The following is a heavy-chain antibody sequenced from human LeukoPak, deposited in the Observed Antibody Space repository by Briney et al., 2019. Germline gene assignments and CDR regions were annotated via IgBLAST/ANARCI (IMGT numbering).Heavy chain of an antibody. CDR2: ISDSGGGT. CDR1: GFTFSDYA. CDR3: SRHPNSYLGLLRSGKGGLGIVWECSGPDRDYF. D-gene: IGHD6-19*01. Sequence: GGSLRLSCAASGFTFSDYAMSWVRQAPGKGLEWVSTISDSGGGTHYADSVKGRFTISRDNSKNTLYLQMNSLRAEDTAVYYCSRHPNSYLGLLRSGKGGLGIVWECSGPDRDYF. J-gene: IGHJ4*01. V-gene: IGHV3-23*01.